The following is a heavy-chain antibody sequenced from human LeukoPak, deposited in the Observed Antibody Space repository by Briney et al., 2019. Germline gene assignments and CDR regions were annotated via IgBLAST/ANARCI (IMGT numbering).Heavy chain of an antibody. J-gene: IGHJ6*02. Sequence: ASVKVSCKASGYTFTGYYMHWVRQAPGQGLEWMGWINPNSGGTNYAQKFQGRVTMTRDTSISTAYMELSRLRSDDTAVYYCARDRVVPSYYYGMDVWGQGTTVTVSS. CDR2: INPNSGGT. V-gene: IGHV1-2*02. D-gene: IGHD2-2*01. CDR3: ARDRVVPSYYYGMDV. CDR1: GYTFTGYY.